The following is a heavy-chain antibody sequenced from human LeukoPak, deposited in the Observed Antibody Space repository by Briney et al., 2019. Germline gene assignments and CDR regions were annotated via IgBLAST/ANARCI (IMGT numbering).Heavy chain of an antibody. V-gene: IGHV3-NL1*01. D-gene: IGHD3-16*01. CDR3: AKGGEMRTFFFDS. Sequence: GGSLRLSCAASGFAFTDYAMHWVRQAPGKWLQWVSIIYYDGDTSYADSVKGRFSISRDISKNTLYLQMSSLRADYTAVYYCAKGGEMRTFFFDSWGQGSLVTVSS. CDR2: IYYDGDT. J-gene: IGHJ4*02. CDR1: GFAFTDYA.